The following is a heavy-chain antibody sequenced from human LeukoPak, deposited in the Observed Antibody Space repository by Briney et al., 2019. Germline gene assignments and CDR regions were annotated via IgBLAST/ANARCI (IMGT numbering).Heavy chain of an antibody. CDR2: INWNGGST. D-gene: IGHD1-26*01. V-gene: IGHV3-20*04. Sequence: GGSLRLSCAASGFTFDDYGMSWVRQAPGKGLEWVSGINWNGGSTGYADSVKGRFTISRDNAKNSLYLQMNSLRAEDTVVYYCARDLAGATSPPGDYWGQGTLVTVSS. J-gene: IGHJ4*02. CDR3: ARDLAGATSPPGDY. CDR1: GFTFDDYG.